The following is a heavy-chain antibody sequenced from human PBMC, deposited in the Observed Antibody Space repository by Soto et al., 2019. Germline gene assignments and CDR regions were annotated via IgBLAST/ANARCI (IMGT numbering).Heavy chain of an antibody. CDR1: GVTFSSYW. CDR3: AREMGACTDSSCYPGPYDS. Sequence: LRLSCAASGVTFSSYWMSWVRQAPGKGLEWVANIKQDGGEKYYVDSVKGRFTISRDNAKNSLYLQLNSLRDEDTAVYYCAREMGACTDSSCYPGPYDSWGQGTLVTVSS. CDR2: IKQDGGEK. J-gene: IGHJ5*02. V-gene: IGHV3-7*01. D-gene: IGHD2-2*01.